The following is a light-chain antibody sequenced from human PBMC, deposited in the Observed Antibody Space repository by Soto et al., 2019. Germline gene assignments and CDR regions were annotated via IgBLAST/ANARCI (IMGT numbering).Light chain of an antibody. CDR3: QQYGSSPPEVT. CDR1: QSVSSSY. CDR2: GAS. V-gene: IGKV3-20*01. J-gene: IGKJ3*01. Sequence: EIVLTQSPGTLSLSPGERATLYCRASQSVSSSYLAWYQQKPGQAPRLLIYGASSRATGIPDRFSGSGSGTDFTLTISRLEPEDFAVYYCQQYGSSPPEVTFGPGTKVDIK.